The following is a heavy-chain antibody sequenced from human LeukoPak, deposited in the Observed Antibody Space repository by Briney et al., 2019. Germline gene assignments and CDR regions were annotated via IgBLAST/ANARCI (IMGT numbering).Heavy chain of an antibody. CDR1: GGSFSGYY. D-gene: IGHD3-10*01. V-gene: IGHV4-34*01. CDR2: INHSGST. J-gene: IGHJ4*02. Sequence: SETLSLTCAVYGGSFSGYYWSWIRQPPGKGLEWIGEINHSGSTNYNPSLKSRVTISVDTSKNQFSLKLSSVTAADTAVYYCARGYICLYYYGSGSFLRPRATYYFDYWGQGTLVTVSS. CDR3: ARGYICLYYYGSGSFLRPRATYYFDY.